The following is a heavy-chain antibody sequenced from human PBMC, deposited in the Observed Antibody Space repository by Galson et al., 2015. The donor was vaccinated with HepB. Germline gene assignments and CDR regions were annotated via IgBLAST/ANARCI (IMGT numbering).Heavy chain of an antibody. CDR2: ISYDGSNK. Sequence: SLRLSCAASGFTFSSYAMHWVRQAPGKGLEWVAVISYDGSNKYYADSVKGRFTISRDNSKNTLYLQMNSLRAEDTAVHYCARDFNYGSGSSLVDYWGQGTLVTVSS. CDR1: GFTFSSYA. D-gene: IGHD3-10*01. V-gene: IGHV3-30*04. CDR3: ARDFNYGSGSSLVDY. J-gene: IGHJ4*02.